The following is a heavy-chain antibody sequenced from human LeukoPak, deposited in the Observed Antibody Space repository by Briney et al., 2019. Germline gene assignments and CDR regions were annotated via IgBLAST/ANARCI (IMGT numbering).Heavy chain of an antibody. V-gene: IGHV1-24*01. D-gene: IGHD4-11*01. Sequence: ASVKVSCKVSGYTLTELSMHWVRQALGKGLEWMGGFNPEDGETIYAQKFQGRVTMTEDTSTDTAYMELSSLRSEDTAVYYCATAPPTVTTDWFDPWGQGTLVTVSS. J-gene: IGHJ5*02. CDR2: FNPEDGET. CDR1: GYTLTELS. CDR3: ATAPPTVTTDWFDP.